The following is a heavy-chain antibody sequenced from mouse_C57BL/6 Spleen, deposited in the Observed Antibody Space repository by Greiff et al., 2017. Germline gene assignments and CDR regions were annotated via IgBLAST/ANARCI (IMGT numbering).Heavy chain of an antibody. J-gene: IGHJ4*01. D-gene: IGHD2-5*01. Sequence: QVQLQQSGAELVKPGASVKLSCKASGYTFTSYWLHWVKQRPGQGLEWIGMIYPISGSTNYNEKFKSKATLTVDKSSSTAYMQLSSLTSEDSAVYYWASADSNYGYAIDYWGQGTSVTVSA. CDR2: IYPISGST. CDR3: ASADSNYGYAIDY. CDR1: GYTFTSYW. V-gene: IGHV1-64*01.